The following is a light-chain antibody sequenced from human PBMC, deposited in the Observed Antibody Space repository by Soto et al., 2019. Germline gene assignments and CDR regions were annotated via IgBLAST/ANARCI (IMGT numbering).Light chain of an antibody. CDR2: SDT. V-gene: IGLV3-21*04. CDR1: NIGSKG. Sequence: SYELTQPPSVSVAPGKTASISRGGNNIGSKGVHWYQQKPGQAPVLVIYSDTDLPPVIPERFSGSNSANLATLTISRVEAGHEADYYCQVWDGGSAHVVFSGGTKLTVL. CDR3: QVWDGGSAHVV. J-gene: IGLJ2*01.